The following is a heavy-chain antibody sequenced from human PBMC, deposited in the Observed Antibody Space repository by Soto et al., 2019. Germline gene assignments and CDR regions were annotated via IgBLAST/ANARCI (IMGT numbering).Heavy chain of an antibody. CDR3: ASPRGGGYRIFDY. CDR1: GFTFRSYW. D-gene: IGHD1-26*01. V-gene: IGHV3-7*01. J-gene: IGHJ4*02. CDR2: IKEDGSEE. Sequence: GSLRLSCVASGFTFRSYWMTWIRQAPGKGLEWVGNIKEDGSEEKYVDSVKGRFTISRDNAKNSLYLQMNSLRVEDTAIYYCASPRGGGYRIFDYWGRGTMVTVYS.